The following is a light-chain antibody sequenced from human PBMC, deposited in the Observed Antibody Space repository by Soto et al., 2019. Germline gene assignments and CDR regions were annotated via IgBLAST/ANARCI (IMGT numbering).Light chain of an antibody. V-gene: IGLV2-14*01. Sequence: QSALTQPASVSGSPGQSITISCTGTSSDVGGYNYVSWYHQHPGKAPKLMIYDVSNRPSGVSNRFSGSKSGNTASLTISGLQAEDEADYYCSSYTSSSTLEGVFGGGTKLTVL. J-gene: IGLJ2*01. CDR2: DVS. CDR3: SSYTSSSTLEGV. CDR1: SSDVGGYNY.